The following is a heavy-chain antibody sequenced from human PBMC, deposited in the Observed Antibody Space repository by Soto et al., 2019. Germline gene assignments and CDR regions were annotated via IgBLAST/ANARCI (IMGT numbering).Heavy chain of an antibody. V-gene: IGHV1-3*01. CDR2: INAGNGHT. D-gene: IGHD6-13*01. Sequence: QVQLVPSGAEVQKPGASVKVSCKASGFTFVMYAIHWVRQAPGQGLEWMEWINAGNGHTTYSQKFQGRVTMTRDRSARTVYMELRSLRFEDTDTDYCARAGCFAEGYFDFWGQGTPVTVSS. J-gene: IGHJ4*02. CDR1: GFTFVMYA. CDR3: ARAGCFAEGYFDF.